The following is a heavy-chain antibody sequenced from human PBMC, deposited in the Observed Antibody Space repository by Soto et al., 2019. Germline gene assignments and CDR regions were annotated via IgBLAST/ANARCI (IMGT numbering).Heavy chain of an antibody. CDR3: ARDMPYAAGSLAGCDY. CDR1: GDSITGSY. V-gene: IGHV4-59*01. Sequence: SETLSLTCTVSGDSITGSYWSWIRQPPGRTLEWIGYIYHSGTTTYNPSLKSRVSISVDTSKNQFSLRLTSVIAADTAVYYCARDMPYAAGSLAGCDYWGQGILVTVSS. J-gene: IGHJ4*02. CDR2: IYHSGTT. D-gene: IGHD1-26*01.